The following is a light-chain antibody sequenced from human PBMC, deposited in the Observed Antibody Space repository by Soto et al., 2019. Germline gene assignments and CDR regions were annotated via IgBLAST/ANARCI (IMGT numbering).Light chain of an antibody. V-gene: IGKV3-15*01. J-gene: IGKJ4*01. CDR2: DAS. CDR1: QNVYNN. CDR3: QQCRNWQLT. Sequence: EIVMTQSPATLSVSPEEGATLSCKASQNVYNNLAWYQQKPGQPPRLLIYDASTRDTGISARFSGSGYGTECNPAISSREPEDFAAYYCQQCRNWQLTFGGGTKVEIK.